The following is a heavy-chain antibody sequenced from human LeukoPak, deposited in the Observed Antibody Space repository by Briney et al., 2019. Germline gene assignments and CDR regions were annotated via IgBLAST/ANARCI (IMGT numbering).Heavy chain of an antibody. Sequence: SETLSLTCTVSGGSISSGSYYWRWIRQPAGKGLEWIGRIYTSGSTNYNPSLKSRVTISVDTSKNQFSLKLSSVTAADTAVYYCARGGFLEWLSPSNYYYYMDVWGKGTTVTVSS. J-gene: IGHJ6*03. D-gene: IGHD3-3*01. CDR3: ARGGFLEWLSPSNYYYYMDV. CDR2: IYTSGST. V-gene: IGHV4-61*02. CDR1: GGSISSGSYY.